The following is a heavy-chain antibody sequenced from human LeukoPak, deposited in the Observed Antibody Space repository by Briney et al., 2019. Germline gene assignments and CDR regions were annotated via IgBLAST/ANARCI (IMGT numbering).Heavy chain of an antibody. CDR1: GFTFSSYG. J-gene: IGHJ4*02. CDR3: VSLPRTTVTTSGDY. CDR2: IWYDGSDK. D-gene: IGHD4-17*01. Sequence: PGGSLRLSCAASGFTFSSYGMHWVRQAPGKGLEWVAIIWYDGSDKYYADSVKGRFTISRDNSKNTLYLQMSSLRPEDTAVYYCVSLPRTTVTTSGDYWGQGTLVTVSS. V-gene: IGHV3-30*02.